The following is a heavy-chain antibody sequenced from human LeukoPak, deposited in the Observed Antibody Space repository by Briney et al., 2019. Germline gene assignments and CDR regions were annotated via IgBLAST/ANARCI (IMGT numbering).Heavy chain of an antibody. CDR1: GFTFSSYS. V-gene: IGHV3-21*01. D-gene: IGHD1-1*01. Sequence: GGSLRLSCAASGFTFSSYSMNWVRQAPGKGLEWVSSISSSSSYIYYADSVKGRFTISRDNAKNSLYLQMNSLRAEDTAVYYCARDLFLMKTGTIFDYWGQGTLVTVSS. J-gene: IGHJ4*02. CDR2: ISSSSSYI. CDR3: ARDLFLMKTGTIFDY.